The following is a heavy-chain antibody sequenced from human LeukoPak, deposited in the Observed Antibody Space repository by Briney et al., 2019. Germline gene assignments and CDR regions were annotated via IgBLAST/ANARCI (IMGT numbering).Heavy chain of an antibody. CDR3: AISMASGLLWFGELQFDY. V-gene: IGHV1-3*01. J-gene: IGHJ4*02. CDR2: INAGNGNT. D-gene: IGHD3-10*01. Sequence: GASVKVSCKASGYTFTSYAMHWVRQAPGQRLEWMGWINAGNGNTKYSQKFQGRVTITRDTSASTAYMELSSLRSEDTAVYYCAISMASGLLWFGELQFDYWGQGTLVTVSS. CDR1: GYTFTSYA.